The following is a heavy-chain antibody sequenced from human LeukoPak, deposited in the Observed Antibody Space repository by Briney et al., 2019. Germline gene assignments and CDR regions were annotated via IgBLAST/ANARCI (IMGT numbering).Heavy chain of an antibody. CDR1: GFRISSYW. CDR3: ARDSAGNDY. D-gene: IGHD6-13*01. V-gene: IGHV3-7*01. CDR2: IKQDGSEK. J-gene: IGHJ4*02. Sequence: GGSLRLSCAASGFRISSYWMTWVRQAPGKGLEWVANIKQDGSEKYYVDSVKGRFTISRDNAKDSLYLQMNSLRAEDTAMYYCARDSAGNDYWGQGTLVTVSS.